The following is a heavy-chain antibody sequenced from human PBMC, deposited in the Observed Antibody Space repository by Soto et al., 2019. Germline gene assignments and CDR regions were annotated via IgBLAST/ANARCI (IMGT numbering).Heavy chain of an antibody. J-gene: IGHJ6*02. D-gene: IGHD3-3*01. V-gene: IGHV4-59*01. CDR3: ARDRRYDFWSCSGYYYYGMDV. Sequence: QVQLQESGPGLVKPSETLSLTCTVSGGSISSYYWSWIRQPPGKGLEWIGYIYYSGSTNYNPSLKRRVTISVDTSKNQVSLKLSSVTAADTSVYYCARDRRYDFWSCSGYYYYGMDVWGQGTTVTVSS. CDR1: GGSISSYY. CDR2: IYYSGST.